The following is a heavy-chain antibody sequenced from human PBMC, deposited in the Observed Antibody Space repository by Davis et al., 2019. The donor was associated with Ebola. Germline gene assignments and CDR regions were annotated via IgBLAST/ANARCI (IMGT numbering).Heavy chain of an antibody. CDR3: ARSKTEYNWFDP. CDR1: GFTFSSYG. CDR2: IWYDGSNK. J-gene: IGHJ5*02. V-gene: IGHV3-33*01. Sequence: GGSLRLSCAASGFTFSSYGMHWVRQAPGKGLEWVAVIWYDGSNKYYADSVKGRFTISRDNAKNSLYLQMNSLRAEDTAVYYCARSKTEYNWFDPWGQGTLVTVSS. D-gene: IGHD2-21*02.